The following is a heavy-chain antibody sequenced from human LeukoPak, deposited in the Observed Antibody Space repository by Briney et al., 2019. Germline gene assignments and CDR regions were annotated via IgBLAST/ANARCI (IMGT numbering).Heavy chain of an antibody. CDR1: GGTFSSYA. V-gene: IGHV1-69*04. Sequence: GASVKVSCKASGGTFSSYAISWVRQAPGQGLEWMGRIIPILGIANYAQKFQGRVTITADKSTSTAYMELSSLRSEDTAVYYCAITLDTAMDDLVDYWGQGILVTVSS. J-gene: IGHJ4*02. D-gene: IGHD5-18*01. CDR3: AITLDTAMDDLVDY. CDR2: IIPILGIA.